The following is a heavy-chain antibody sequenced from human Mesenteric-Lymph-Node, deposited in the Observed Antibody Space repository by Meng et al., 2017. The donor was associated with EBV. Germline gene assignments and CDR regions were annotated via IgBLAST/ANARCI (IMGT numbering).Heavy chain of an antibody. D-gene: IGHD3-10*01. CDR3: ARDLSGSRNRPFDY. CDR1: GGSISSSNW. Sequence: QVQLTESGPGLVKPSGTLSLTCAVSGGSISSSNWWSWVRQPPGKGLEWIGEIYHSGSSNYNPSLESRVTMSVDKSKNQFSLKLSSVTAADTAVYYCARDLSGSRNRPFDYWGQGTLVTVSS. J-gene: IGHJ4*02. V-gene: IGHV4-4*02. CDR2: IYHSGSS.